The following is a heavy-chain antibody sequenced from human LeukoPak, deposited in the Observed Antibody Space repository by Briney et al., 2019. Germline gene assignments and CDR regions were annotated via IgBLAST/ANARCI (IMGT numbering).Heavy chain of an antibody. CDR3: AKEGPKSIAATGYYMDV. J-gene: IGHJ6*03. V-gene: IGHV3-53*01. CDR2: IYSAGST. D-gene: IGHD6-25*01. CDR1: GFTVSSNS. Sequence: GGSLRLSCTVSGFTVSSNSMSWVRQAPGKGLEWVSFIYSAGSTHYSDSVKGRFTISIDNSKNTLYLQMNSLRAEDTAVYYCAKEGPKSIAATGYYMDVWGKGTTVTISS.